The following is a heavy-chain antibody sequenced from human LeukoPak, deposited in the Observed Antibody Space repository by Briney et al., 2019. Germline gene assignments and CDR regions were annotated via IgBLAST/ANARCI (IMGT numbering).Heavy chain of an antibody. CDR1: GGTFSSYA. Sequence: SVKASCKASGGTFSSYAISWVRQAPGQGLEWMGRIIPILGIANYAQKFQGRVTITTDESTSTAYMELSSLRSEDTAVYYCAVLHYYDSSGYSLYWFDPWGQGTLVTVSS. J-gene: IGHJ5*02. V-gene: IGHV1-69*04. D-gene: IGHD3-22*01. CDR3: AVLHYYDSSGYSLYWFDP. CDR2: IIPILGIA.